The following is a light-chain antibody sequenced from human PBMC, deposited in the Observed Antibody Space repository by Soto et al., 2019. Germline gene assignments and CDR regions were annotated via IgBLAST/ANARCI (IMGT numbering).Light chain of an antibody. CDR3: QSYDITLGGM. V-gene: IGLV1-40*01. J-gene: IGLJ3*02. CDR2: GNN. CDR1: SSNIGAGYD. Sequence: QPVLTQPPSVSGAPGQRVTISCTGSSSNIGAGYDVHWYQQLPGTAPKLLIYGNNNRPSGVPDRFSGSKSGTSASLAITGLQAEDEADYYCQSYDITLGGMFGGGTQLTVL.